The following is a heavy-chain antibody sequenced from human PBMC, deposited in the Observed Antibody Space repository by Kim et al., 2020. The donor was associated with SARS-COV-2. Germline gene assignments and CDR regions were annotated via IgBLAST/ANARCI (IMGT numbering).Heavy chain of an antibody. V-gene: IGHV4-59*08. CDR2: IYYSGST. Sequence: SETLSLTCTVSGGSISSYYWSWIRQPPGKGLEWIGYIYYSGSTNYNPSLKSRVTISVDTSKNQFSLKLSSVTAADTAVYYCARLGLVAGNYYYYGMDVWGQGTTVTVSS. CDR1: GGSISSYY. D-gene: IGHD6-19*01. J-gene: IGHJ6*02. CDR3: ARLGLVAGNYYYYGMDV.